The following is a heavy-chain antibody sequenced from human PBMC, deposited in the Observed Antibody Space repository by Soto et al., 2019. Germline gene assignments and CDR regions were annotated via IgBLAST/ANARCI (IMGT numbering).Heavy chain of an antibody. Sequence: ASVKVSCKTSGYTFTDYYTHWVRQAPGQGLEWMGWMNPKSGGAYFAQEFQGRVTLTRDTSIGTAYIEVNSLTSDDTAVYFCTRENIENSDGLYDAFDIWGQGTTVTVSS. CDR3: TRENIENSDGLYDAFDI. CDR1: GYTFTDYY. D-gene: IGHD5-18*01. J-gene: IGHJ3*02. CDR2: MNPKSGGA. V-gene: IGHV1-2*02.